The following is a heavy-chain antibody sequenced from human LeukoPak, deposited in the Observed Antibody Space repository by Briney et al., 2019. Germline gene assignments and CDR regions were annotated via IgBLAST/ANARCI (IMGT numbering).Heavy chain of an antibody. CDR2: INHNGEAI. V-gene: IGHV3-48*02. D-gene: IGHD3-9*01. Sequence: PGGSLRLSCAASGFPLSSHVLSWVRQAPGKGLEWIAYINHNGEAIYYPDFVKGRFIISRDNAKNSLFLQMNDLRDEDTAVYYCARDYDWAFDFWGQGTRVTVSS. J-gene: IGHJ4*02. CDR3: ARDYDWAFDF. CDR1: GFPLSSHV.